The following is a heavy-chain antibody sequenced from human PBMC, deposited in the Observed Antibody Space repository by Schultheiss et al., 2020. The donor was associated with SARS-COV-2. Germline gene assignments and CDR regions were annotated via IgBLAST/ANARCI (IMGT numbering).Heavy chain of an antibody. J-gene: IGHJ4*02. CDR2: ISAYNGNT. CDR1: GYTFTSYG. Sequence: ASVKVSCKASGYTFTSYGISWVRQAPGQGLEWMGWISAYNGNTNYAQKLQGRVTMTTDTSTSTAYMELRSLRSDDTAVYYCARDPGPYSGYDRWEFDYLGQGTRITVSS. CDR3: ARDPGPYSGYDRWEFDY. V-gene: IGHV1-18*01. D-gene: IGHD5-12*01.